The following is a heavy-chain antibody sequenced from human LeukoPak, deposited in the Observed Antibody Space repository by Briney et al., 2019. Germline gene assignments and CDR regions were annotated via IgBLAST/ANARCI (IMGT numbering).Heavy chain of an antibody. CDR2: INHSGST. CDR1: GGSFSGYY. J-gene: IGHJ6*03. V-gene: IGHV4-34*01. Sequence: SDTLSLTSAVYGGSFSGYYWSWIRQPPGKGLEWIGEINHSGSTNYNPSLKSRVTISVDTSKNQFSLKLSSVTAADTAVYYCAGAGLTVYYYYYYMDVWGKGTTVTVSS. D-gene: IGHD4-11*01. CDR3: AGAGLTVYYYYYYMDV.